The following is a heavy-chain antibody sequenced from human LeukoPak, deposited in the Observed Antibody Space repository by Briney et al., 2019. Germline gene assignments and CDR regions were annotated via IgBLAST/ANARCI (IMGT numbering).Heavy chain of an antibody. CDR3: AKDPYSGSFEYFQH. D-gene: IGHD1-26*01. V-gene: IGHV3-23*01. CDR1: GFSFSNYA. Sequence: GGSLRLSCVSSGFSFSNYAMSWVRQAPGKGLEWVSSISGSGGSTHYADSVKGRFTISRDKTKNTLYLQMNSLRDEDTAVYYCAKDPYSGSFEYFQHWGQGTLVTVSS. J-gene: IGHJ1*01. CDR2: ISGSGGST.